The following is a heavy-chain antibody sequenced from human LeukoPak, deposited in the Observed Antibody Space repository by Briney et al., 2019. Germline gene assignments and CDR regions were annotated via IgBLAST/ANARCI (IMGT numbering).Heavy chain of an antibody. J-gene: IGHJ4*02. CDR3: ARDKTRWVSGY. CDR2: IYHDGST. D-gene: IGHD2-2*03. Sequence: SETLSLTCTVSGGSISGYFWNWIRQSPGKGLEWIGYIYHDGSTNYNPSLKSRVTMSVDTSKNQVSLKLYSVTAADTAVYYCARDKTRWVSGYWGQGTLVTVPS. V-gene: IGHV4-59*01. CDR1: GGSISGYF.